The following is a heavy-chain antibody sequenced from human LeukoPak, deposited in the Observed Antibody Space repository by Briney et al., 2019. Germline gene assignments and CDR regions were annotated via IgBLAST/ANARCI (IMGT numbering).Heavy chain of an antibody. V-gene: IGHV4-4*07. CDR1: GGSISTFY. D-gene: IGHD4-23*01. J-gene: IGHJ6*03. CDR3: ARDRRGAYGSSLYYMDV. Sequence: PSETLSLTCTVSGGSISTFYWSWIRQPAGKGLEWIGRIYTSGSTNYNPSLKSRVTMSIDMSKSQLSLKLSSVTAADTAVYYCARDRRGAYGSSLYYMDVWGKGTTVTVSS. CDR2: IYTSGST.